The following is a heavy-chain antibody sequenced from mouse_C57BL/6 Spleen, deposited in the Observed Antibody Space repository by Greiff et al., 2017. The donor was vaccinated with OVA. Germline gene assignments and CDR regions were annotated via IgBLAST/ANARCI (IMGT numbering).Heavy chain of an antibody. D-gene: IGHD2-5*01. CDR3: ATYYSKGYYFDY. CDR1: GFNIKNTY. J-gene: IGHJ2*01. V-gene: IGHV14-3*01. Sequence: VQLKESVAELVRPGASVKLSCTASGFNIKNTYMHWVKQRPEQGLEWIGRIDPANGNTKYAPKFQGKATITADTSSNTAYLQLSSLTSEDTAIYYCATYYSKGYYFDYWGQGTTLTVSS. CDR2: IDPANGNT.